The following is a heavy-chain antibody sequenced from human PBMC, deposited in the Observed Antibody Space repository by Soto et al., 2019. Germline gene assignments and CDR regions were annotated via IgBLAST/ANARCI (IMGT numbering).Heavy chain of an antibody. CDR3: ARGLIPAATYFDC. CDR1: GGSISTYY. J-gene: IGHJ4*02. D-gene: IGHD2-2*01. Sequence: SETLSLTCTVSGGSISTYYWTWIRQPPGKGLEWIGYIYYSGTTNYNPSLKSRVTISVDTSKNQFSLKLSSVTAADTAVYYCARGLIPAATYFDCWGQGTLVTVSS. V-gene: IGHV4-59*01. CDR2: IYYSGTT.